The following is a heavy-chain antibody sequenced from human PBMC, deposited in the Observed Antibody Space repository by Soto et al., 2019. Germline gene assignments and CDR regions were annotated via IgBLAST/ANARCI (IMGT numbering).Heavy chain of an antibody. CDR3: ARGDGFWSGYSYLNY. Sequence: SETLSLTCTVSGGSVSNSSHYWTWIRQPPGKGLEWIGYVYYTGSTNYNPSLHSRVTISVDTSKNQFSLTLSSVTDADTAVYYCARGDGFWSGYSYLNYWGQGTPVTVSS. J-gene: IGHJ4*02. CDR2: VYYTGST. V-gene: IGHV4-61*01. CDR1: GGSVSNSSHY. D-gene: IGHD3-3*01.